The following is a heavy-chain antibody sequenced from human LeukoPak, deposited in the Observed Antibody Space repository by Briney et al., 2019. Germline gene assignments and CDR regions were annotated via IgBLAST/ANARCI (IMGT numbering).Heavy chain of an antibody. CDR3: ARDHYDILTGSHDAFDI. V-gene: IGHV3-48*03. D-gene: IGHD3-9*01. CDR2: ISSSGSNI. Sequence: GGSLRLSCAASGFTFSSYDMNWVRQAPGKGLEWVSYISSSGSNIYYADSVKGRFTISRDNAKNSLYLQMNSLRAEDTAVYYCARDHYDILTGSHDAFDIWGQGTMVTVSS. J-gene: IGHJ3*02. CDR1: GFTFSSYD.